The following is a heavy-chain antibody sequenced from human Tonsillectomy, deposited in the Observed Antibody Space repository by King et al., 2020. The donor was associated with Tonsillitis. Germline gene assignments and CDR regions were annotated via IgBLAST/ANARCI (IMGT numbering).Heavy chain of an antibody. D-gene: IGHD6-13*01. V-gene: IGHV3-30*18. CDR1: GFTFSSYG. Sequence: HVQLVESGGGVVQPGRSLRLSCAASGFTFSSYGMHWVRQAPGKGLEWVAVISYDGTNKYYADSVKGRFTISRDNSKNTLYLQMSSLRPEDTAVYYCAKDNGGWGSSRWRDYYYGMDVWGQGTTVTVSS. CDR3: AKDNGGWGSSRWRDYYYGMDV. J-gene: IGHJ6*02. CDR2: ISYDGTNK.